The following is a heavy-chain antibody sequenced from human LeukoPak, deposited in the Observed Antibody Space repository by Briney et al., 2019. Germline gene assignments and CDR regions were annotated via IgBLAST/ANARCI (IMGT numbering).Heavy chain of an antibody. CDR1: GFTFSRYA. CDR3: ARSWIPVIGSHLASDQ. V-gene: IGHV3-64*01. D-gene: IGHD2-21*01. CDR2: ISANGGTT. J-gene: IGHJ4*02. Sequence: GGSLRLSCAASGFTFSRYAMHWVRQAPGKGLEYVSAISANGGTTYYANSVKDRFTISRDNSKNTLYLQMGSLRADDMAVYYCARSWIPVIGSHLASDQWGQGLLVSVAS.